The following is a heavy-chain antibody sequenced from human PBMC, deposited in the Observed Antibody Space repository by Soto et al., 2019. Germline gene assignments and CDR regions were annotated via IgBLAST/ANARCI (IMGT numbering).Heavy chain of an antibody. CDR2: ISYDGSNK. CDR3: AKFFNLDTKAFDY. J-gene: IGHJ4*02. CDR1: GFTFSSYG. Sequence: GGSLRLSCAASGFTFSSYGMHWVRQAPGKGLEWVAVISYDGSNKYYADSVKGRFTISRDNSKNTLYLQMNSLRAEDTAVYYCAKFFNLDTKAFDYWGQGTLVTVSS. V-gene: IGHV3-30*18. D-gene: IGHD3-3*01.